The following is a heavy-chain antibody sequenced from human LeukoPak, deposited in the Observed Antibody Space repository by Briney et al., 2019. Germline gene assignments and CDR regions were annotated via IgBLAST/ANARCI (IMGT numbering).Heavy chain of an antibody. CDR3: ARLGYCSGGSCPAVKDY. CDR1: GYTFTSYY. D-gene: IGHD2-15*01. V-gene: IGHV1-46*01. CDR2: INPSGGST. Sequence: ASVKVSCKASGYTFTSYYMHWVRQAPGQGLEWMGIINPSGGSTSYAQKFQGRVTMTRDTSTSTVYMELSSLRSEDTAVYYCARLGYCSGGSCPAVKDYWGQGTLVTVSS. J-gene: IGHJ4*02.